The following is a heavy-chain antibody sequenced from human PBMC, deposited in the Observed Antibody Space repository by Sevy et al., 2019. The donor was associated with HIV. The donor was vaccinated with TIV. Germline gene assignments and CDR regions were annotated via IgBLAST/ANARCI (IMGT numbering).Heavy chain of an antibody. D-gene: IGHD5-18*01. J-gene: IGHJ4*02. Sequence: SETLSLTCTISGGSVSSGTYHWSWIRQPPGKGLEWIGYISYSGSTKYNPSLMGRVTISGDTSSNQFFLKLSSVTDADTAVYYCARDGNRAMFYFDQWGQGTLVTVSS. CDR2: ISYSGST. V-gene: IGHV4-61*01. CDR3: ARDGNRAMFYFDQ. CDR1: GGSVSSGTYH.